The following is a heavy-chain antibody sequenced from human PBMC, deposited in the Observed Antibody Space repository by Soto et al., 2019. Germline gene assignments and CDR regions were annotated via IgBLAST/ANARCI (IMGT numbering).Heavy chain of an antibody. CDR1: GCSISSYY. Sequence: SETLSLTCTVSGCSISSYYWSWIRQPPGKGLEWIGYIYYSGSTNYNPSLKSRVTISVDTSKNQFSLKLSSVTAADTAVYYCAGAYGGYADYWGQGALVTVSS. D-gene: IGHD5-12*01. V-gene: IGHV4-59*01. CDR2: IYYSGST. J-gene: IGHJ4*02. CDR3: AGAYGGYADY.